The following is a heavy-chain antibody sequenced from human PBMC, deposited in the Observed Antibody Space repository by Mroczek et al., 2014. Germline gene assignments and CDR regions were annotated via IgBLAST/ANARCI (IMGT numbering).Heavy chain of an antibody. J-gene: IGHJ4*02. CDR1: GGSFSGYY. Sequence: QVQLQESGAGLLKPSETLSLTCAVYGGSFSGYYWSWIRQPPGKGLEWIGEINHSGSTNYNPSLKSRVTISVDTSKNQFSLKLSSVTAADTAVYYCARGPPTYAPDIVATMGDYWGQGTLVTVSS. D-gene: IGHD5-12*01. V-gene: IGHV4-34*01. CDR3: ARGPPTYAPDIVATMGDY. CDR2: INHSGST.